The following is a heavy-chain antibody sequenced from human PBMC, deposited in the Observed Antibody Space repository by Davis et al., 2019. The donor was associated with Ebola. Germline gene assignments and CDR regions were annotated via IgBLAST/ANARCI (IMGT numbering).Heavy chain of an antibody. CDR3: ARDPTVFDY. J-gene: IGHJ4*02. CDR1: GFTFSHYY. V-gene: IGHV3-11*01. Sequence: GESLKIPCAASGFTFSHYYMSWIRQAPGNGLEWVSYISSSGSTIYYADSVKGRFTISRDNAKNSLYLQMNRLRAEDTAVYYCARDPTVFDYWGQGTLVTVSS. CDR2: ISSSGSTI.